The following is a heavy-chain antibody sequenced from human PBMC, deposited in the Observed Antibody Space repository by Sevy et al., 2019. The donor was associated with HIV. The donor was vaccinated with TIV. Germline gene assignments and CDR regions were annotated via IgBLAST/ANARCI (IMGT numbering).Heavy chain of an antibody. CDR3: ARVSKTDYDYVWGSYDYFDY. Sequence: SETLSLTCTVSGGSISSYYWSWIRQPAGKGLEWIGRIYTSGSTNYNPSLKSRVTMSVDTSKNQFSLKLSSVTAADTAVYYCARVSKTDYDYVWGSYDYFDYWGQGTLVTVSS. V-gene: IGHV4-4*07. CDR2: IYTSGST. J-gene: IGHJ4*02. CDR1: GGSISSYY. D-gene: IGHD3-16*01.